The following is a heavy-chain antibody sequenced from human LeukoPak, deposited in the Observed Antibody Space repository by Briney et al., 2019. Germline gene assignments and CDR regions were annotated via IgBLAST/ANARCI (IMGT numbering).Heavy chain of an antibody. CDR1: GFTFSSYW. J-gene: IGHJ4*02. D-gene: IGHD3-10*01. V-gene: IGHV3-74*01. Sequence: GGSLRLSCAASGFTFSSYWMHWVRQAPGKGLVWVSRINSDGSSTSYADSVKGRFTISRDNAKNTLYLQMNSLRAEDTAVYYCARVSSITMVRGDNADFDYWGQGILVTVSS. CDR3: ARVSSITMVRGDNADFDY. CDR2: INSDGSST.